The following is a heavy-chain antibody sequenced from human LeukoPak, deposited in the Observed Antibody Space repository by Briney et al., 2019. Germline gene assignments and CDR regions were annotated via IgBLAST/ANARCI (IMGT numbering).Heavy chain of an antibody. CDR3: ARDRGLWFGELARYWFDP. Sequence: ASVKVSCKASGYTFTSYGISWVRQAPGQGLEWMGWTSAYNGNTNYAQKLQGRVTMTTDTSTSTAYMELRSLRSDDTAVYYCARDRGLWFGELARYWFDPWGQGTLVTVSS. J-gene: IGHJ5*02. D-gene: IGHD3-10*01. V-gene: IGHV1-18*01. CDR1: GYTFTSYG. CDR2: TSAYNGNT.